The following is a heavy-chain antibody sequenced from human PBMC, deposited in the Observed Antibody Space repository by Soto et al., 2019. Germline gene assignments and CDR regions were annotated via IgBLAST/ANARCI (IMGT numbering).Heavy chain of an antibody. J-gene: IGHJ1*01. V-gene: IGHV2-5*02. Sequence: QITLKESGPPLVKPTQTLTLTCTFSGFSLSTSGVGVGWIRQPPGKALEWLALIYWDDDKRYSPSLKSRLTITKDTSKNQVVLTMTNMDPVDTATYYCAQARITMVRGVISSAEYFQHWGQGTLVTVSS. CDR2: IYWDDDK. D-gene: IGHD3-10*01. CDR1: GFSLSTSGVG. CDR3: AQARITMVRGVISSAEYFQH.